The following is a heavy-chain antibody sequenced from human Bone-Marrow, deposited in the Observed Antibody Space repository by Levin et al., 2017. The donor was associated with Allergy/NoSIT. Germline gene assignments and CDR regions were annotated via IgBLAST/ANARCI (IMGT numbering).Heavy chain of an antibody. D-gene: IGHD6-6*01. CDR3: ATDLQEYSSWYCFEL. Sequence: ASVKVSCKASEFTSSTYYMHWVRQAPGQGLEWVGLINPSGAYTRFAEKFQGRVTMTRDTPTNTVYMELSNLRSEDTAVYYCATDLQEYSSWYCFELWGQGTLVTVS. CDR1: EFTSSTYY. CDR2: INPSGAYT. J-gene: IGHJ4*02. V-gene: IGHV1-46*01.